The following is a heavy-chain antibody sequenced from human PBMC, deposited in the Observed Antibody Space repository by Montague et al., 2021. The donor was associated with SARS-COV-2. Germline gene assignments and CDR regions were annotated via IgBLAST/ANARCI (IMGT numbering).Heavy chain of an antibody. CDR2: IYYSGSA. CDR3: ARTPYSRPLPDN. D-gene: IGHD1-26*01. Sequence: SETLSLTCTVSGGSINSYYWSWIRQPPGKGLEWIGYIYYSGSANYSPSFKSRVTISVDTSKDQFSLRLSSVTAADTAVYYCARTPYSRPLPDNWGQGAMVTVSS. V-gene: IGHV4-59*01. J-gene: IGHJ1*01. CDR1: GGSINSYY.